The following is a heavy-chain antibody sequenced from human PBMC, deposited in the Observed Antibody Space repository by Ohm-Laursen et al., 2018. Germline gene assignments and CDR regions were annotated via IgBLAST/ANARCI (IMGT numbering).Heavy chain of an antibody. J-gene: IGHJ3*02. Sequence: SQTLSLTCTVSGAPISTHYWSWIRQPPGKGLEWIGYIYYSGTTNYNPSLMSRVTISLNTSKNQFSLKLSSVTAADTAVYYCARRGHAFDIWGQGTMVTVSS. CDR3: ARRGHAFDI. CDR1: GAPISTHY. V-gene: IGHV4-59*11. CDR2: IYYSGTT.